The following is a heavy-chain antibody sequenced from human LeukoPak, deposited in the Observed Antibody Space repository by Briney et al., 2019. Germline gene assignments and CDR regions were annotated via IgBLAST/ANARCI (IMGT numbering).Heavy chain of an antibody. CDR2: IYYSGST. CDR3: ARWGLENGYHSNDGFDI. D-gene: IGHD3-22*01. V-gene: IGHV4-59*01. J-gene: IGHJ3*02. CDR1: GGSFSGYY. Sequence: SETLSLTCAVYGGSFSGYYWSWIRQPPGKGLEWIGYIYYSGSTKYNPSLKSRVTMSVDTSRNQFSLKLSSVTAADTAVHYCARWGLENGYHSNDGFDIWGQGTMVTVSS.